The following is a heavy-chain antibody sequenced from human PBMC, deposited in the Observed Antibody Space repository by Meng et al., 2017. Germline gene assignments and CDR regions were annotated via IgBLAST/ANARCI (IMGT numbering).Heavy chain of an antibody. CDR1: GYTFTSYA. Sequence: QGRLVQSGAGVKKPGASVKVSCKASGYTFTSYAMHWVRQAPGQRLEWMGWINAGNGNTKYSQKFQGRVTITRDTSASTAYMELSSLRSEDTAVYYCARDKLKTFDPWGQGTLVTVSS. J-gene: IGHJ5*02. V-gene: IGHV1-3*01. CDR3: ARDKLKTFDP. CDR2: INAGNGNT.